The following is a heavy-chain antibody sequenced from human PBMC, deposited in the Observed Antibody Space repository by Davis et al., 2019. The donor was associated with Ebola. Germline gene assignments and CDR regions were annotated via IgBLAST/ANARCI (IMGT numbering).Heavy chain of an antibody. CDR3: ARDRFSDYYGMDV. V-gene: IGHV3-48*04. CDR1: GFTFSSYS. CDR2: ISSSSSTI. D-gene: IGHD1-26*01. Sequence: GESLKISCAASGFTFSSYSMNWVRQAPGTVLEWVSYISSSSSTIYYADSVKGRFTISRDNAKNTLYLQMNSLRAEDTAVYSCARDRFSDYYGMDVWGQGTTVTVSS. J-gene: IGHJ6*02.